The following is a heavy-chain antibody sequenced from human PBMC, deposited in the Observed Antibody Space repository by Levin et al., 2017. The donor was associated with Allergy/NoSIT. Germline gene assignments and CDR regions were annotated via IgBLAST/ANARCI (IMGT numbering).Heavy chain of an antibody. CDR1: GFTFSSYG. D-gene: IGHD2-8*01. Sequence: QAGGSLRLSCAASGFTFSSYGMHWVRQTPGKGLEWVAVIAFDGSNKYYGDSVKGRFTISRDNSENTLYLQMNRLRPEDTAMYYCAKPLGVGEAGWLESGLDVWGRGTTVTVFS. J-gene: IGHJ6*04. V-gene: IGHV3-30*18. CDR3: AKPLGVGEAGWLESGLDV. CDR2: IAFDGSNK.